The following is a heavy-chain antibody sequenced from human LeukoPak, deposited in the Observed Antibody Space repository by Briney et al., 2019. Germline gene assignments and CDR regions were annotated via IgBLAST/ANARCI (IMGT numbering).Heavy chain of an antibody. D-gene: IGHD2-21*02. CDR1: GGSISSYY. CDR2: IYYSGST. CDR3: ARAYCGGDCYLPLFDY. V-gene: IGHV4-59*12. J-gene: IGHJ4*02. Sequence: TSETLSLTCTVSGGSISSYYWSWIRQPPGKGLEWIGYIYYSGSTNYNPSLKSRVTISVDTSKNQFSLKLSSVTAADTAVYYCARAYCGGDCYLPLFDYWGQGTLVTVSS.